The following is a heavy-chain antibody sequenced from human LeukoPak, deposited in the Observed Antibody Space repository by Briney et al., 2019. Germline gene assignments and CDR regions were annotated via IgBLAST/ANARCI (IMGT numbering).Heavy chain of an antibody. CDR1: GFTFSSYA. CDR2: ISGSGGST. V-gene: IGHV3-23*01. J-gene: IGHJ6*02. CDR3: AMNQYDFWSGYYLSTYGMDV. Sequence: QSGGSLRLSCAASGFTFSSYAMSWVRQAPGKGLEWVSAISGSGGSTYYADSVKGRFTISRDNSKNTLYLQMNSLRAEDTAVYYCAMNQYDFWSGYYLSTYGMDVWGQGTTVTVSS. D-gene: IGHD3-3*01.